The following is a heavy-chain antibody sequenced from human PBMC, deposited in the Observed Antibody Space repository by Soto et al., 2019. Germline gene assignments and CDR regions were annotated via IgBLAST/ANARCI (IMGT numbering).Heavy chain of an antibody. D-gene: IGHD3-10*01. Sequence: SETLSLTCAVYGGSFSGYYWSWIRQPPGKGLEWIGEINHSGSTNYNPSLKSRVTISVDTSKNQFSLKLSSVTAADTAVYYCARGMGVTYFDYWGQGTLVTVSS. J-gene: IGHJ4*02. CDR1: GGSFSGYY. V-gene: IGHV4-34*01. CDR2: INHSGST. CDR3: ARGMGVTYFDY.